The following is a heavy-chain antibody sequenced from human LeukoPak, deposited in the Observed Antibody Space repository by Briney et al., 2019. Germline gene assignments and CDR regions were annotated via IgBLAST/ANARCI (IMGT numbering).Heavy chain of an antibody. J-gene: IGHJ4*02. V-gene: IGHV3-53*01. CDR3: AKPTRGSGSFLIDF. Sequence: GALRLSCAASGFTVSSNYMSWVRQAPGKGLEWVSVIYSGGSTYYADSVKGRFTISRDNSKNTLYLQMNSLRAEDTAVYYCAKPTRGSGSFLIDFWGQGTLVTVSS. D-gene: IGHD1-26*01. CDR2: IYSGGST. CDR1: GFTVSSNY.